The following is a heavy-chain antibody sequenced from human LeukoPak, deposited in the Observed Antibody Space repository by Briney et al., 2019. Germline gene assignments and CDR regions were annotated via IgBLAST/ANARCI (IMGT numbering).Heavy chain of an antibody. J-gene: IGHJ4*02. CDR3: ARDKGRDGYTAFDY. CDR1: GYTFTAYY. D-gene: IGHD5-24*01. CDR2: INPNSGDT. V-gene: IGHV1-2*06. Sequence: ASVKVSCTASGYTFTAYYMHWVRQAPGQGLEWMGRINPNSGDTNYAQKFQGRVTITRDTSISTAYMELSRLRSDDTAVYYCARDKGRDGYTAFDYWGQGTLVTGSS.